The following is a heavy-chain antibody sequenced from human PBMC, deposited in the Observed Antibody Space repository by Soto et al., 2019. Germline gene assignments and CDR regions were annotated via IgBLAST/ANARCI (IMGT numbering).Heavy chain of an antibody. V-gene: IGHV4-39*01. D-gene: IGHD6-13*01. CDR3: ARHGSSWYNFFEY. Sequence: SETLSLTCTVSGGSISSSSYYWGWIRQPPGKGLEWIGSIYYSGSTYYNPSLKSRVTITVDTSKNQFSLKLSSVTAADTAVYYCARHGSSWYNFFEYWGQGTLVIVSS. J-gene: IGHJ4*02. CDR1: GGSISSSSYY. CDR2: IYYSGST.